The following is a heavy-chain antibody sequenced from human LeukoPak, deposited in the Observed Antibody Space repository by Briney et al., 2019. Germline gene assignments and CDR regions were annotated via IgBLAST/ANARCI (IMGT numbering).Heavy chain of an antibody. CDR3: AKDSSSWDPYFDY. J-gene: IGHJ4*02. CDR1: GFTFSSYW. Sequence: GGSLRLSCAASGFTFSSYWMSWVCQAPGKGLEWVANIKQDGSEKYYVDSVKGRFTISRDNAKNSLYLQMNSLRAEDTAVYYCAKDSSSWDPYFDYWGQGTLVTVSS. D-gene: IGHD6-13*01. V-gene: IGHV3-7*01. CDR2: IKQDGSEK.